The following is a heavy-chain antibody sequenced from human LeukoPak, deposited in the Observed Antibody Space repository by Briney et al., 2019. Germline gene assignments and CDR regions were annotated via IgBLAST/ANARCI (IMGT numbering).Heavy chain of an antibody. CDR2: INPNSGGT. J-gene: IGHJ5*02. V-gene: IGHV1-2*02. CDR1: GYTFTGYY. Sequence: GASVKVSCKASGYTFTGYYMHWVRQAPGQGLEWMGWINPNSGGTNYAQKFQGRVTMTRDTSISTAYMELSRLRSDDTAVYYCARDREYYGSGEDWFDPWGQGTLVTVSS. D-gene: IGHD3-10*01. CDR3: ARDREYYGSGEDWFDP.